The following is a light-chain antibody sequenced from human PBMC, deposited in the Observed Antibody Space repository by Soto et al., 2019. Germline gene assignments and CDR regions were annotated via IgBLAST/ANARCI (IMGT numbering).Light chain of an antibody. CDR1: QSISSW. J-gene: IGKJ1*01. V-gene: IGKV1-5*01. CDR2: DAS. CDR3: QQYGTYLWT. Sequence: IKMNQSPSTLSASVGDRVTITCPASQSISSWLAWFQQKPGKAPKLLMYDASSLESGVPSRFSGSGSGTEFTLTISSLQPDDFATYYCQQYGTYLWTFGQGTKVDIK.